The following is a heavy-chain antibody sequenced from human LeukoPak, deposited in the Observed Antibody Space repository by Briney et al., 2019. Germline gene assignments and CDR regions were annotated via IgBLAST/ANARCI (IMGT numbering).Heavy chain of an antibody. CDR3: ARDREVSSGWTYFFDY. V-gene: IGHV1-69*13. Sequence: SVTVSCKASGGTFSSYAISWVRQAPGQGLEWMGGMIPIFGTANYAQKFQGRVTITADESTSTAYMELSSLRSEDTAVYYCARDREVSSGWTYFFDYWGQGTLVTVSS. D-gene: IGHD6-19*01. J-gene: IGHJ4*02. CDR1: GGTFSSYA. CDR2: MIPIFGTA.